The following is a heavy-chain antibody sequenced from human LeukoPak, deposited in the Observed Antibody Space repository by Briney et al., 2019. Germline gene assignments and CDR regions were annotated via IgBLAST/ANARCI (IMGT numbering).Heavy chain of an antibody. CDR2: IYYTGST. J-gene: IGHJ4*02. CDR3: ARGGSVYYYDSSGYSYYFDY. V-gene: IGHV4-59*01. Sequence: SETLSLTCTVSGGSISSYYWSWIRQPPGKGLEWIGYIYYTGSTNYNPSLKSRVTISVDTSKNQFSLKLSSVTAADTAVYYCARGGSVYYYDSSGYSYYFDYWGQGTLVTVSS. D-gene: IGHD3-22*01. CDR1: GGSISSYY.